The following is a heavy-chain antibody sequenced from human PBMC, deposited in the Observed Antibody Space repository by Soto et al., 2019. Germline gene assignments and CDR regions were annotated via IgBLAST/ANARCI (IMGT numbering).Heavy chain of an antibody. CDR1: GFTFSSYA. CDR2: ISYDGSNK. Sequence: QVQLVESGGGVVQPGRSLRLSCAASGFTFSSYAMHWVRQAPGKGLEWVAVISYDGSNKYYADSVKGRFTISRENSKNTLYLQMNSLRAEDTAVYYCAREEVAATRSYFGYWGQGTLVTVSS. CDR3: AREEVAATRSYFGY. D-gene: IGHD2-15*01. J-gene: IGHJ4*02. V-gene: IGHV3-30-3*01.